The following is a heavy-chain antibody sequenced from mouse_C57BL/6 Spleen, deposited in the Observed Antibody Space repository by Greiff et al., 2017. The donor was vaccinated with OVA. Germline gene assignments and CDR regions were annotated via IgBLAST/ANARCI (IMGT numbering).Heavy chain of an antibody. Sequence: QVQLQQPGAELVRPGSSVKLSCKASGYTFTSYWMHWVKQRPIQGLEWIGNIDPSDSETHYNQKFKDKATLTVDKSSSTAYMQLSSLTSEDSAVYYCAREPSSLRHAMDYWGQGASVTVSS. J-gene: IGHJ4*01. D-gene: IGHD2-12*01. V-gene: IGHV1-52*01. CDR1: GYTFTSYW. CDR3: AREPSSLRHAMDY. CDR2: IDPSDSET.